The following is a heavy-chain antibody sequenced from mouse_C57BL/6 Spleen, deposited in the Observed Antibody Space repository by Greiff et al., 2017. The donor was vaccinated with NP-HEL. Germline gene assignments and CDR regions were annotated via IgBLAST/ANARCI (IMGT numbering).Heavy chain of an antibody. D-gene: IGHD1-1*01. V-gene: IGHV1-69*01. CDR1: GYTFTSYW. Sequence: QVQLQQPGAELVMPGASVKLSCKASGYTFTSYWMHWVKQRPGHGLEWIGEIDPSDSYTNYNQKFKGKSTLTVDKSSSTAYMQLSSLTSEDSAVYYCARGGYYGSSFYYFDYWGQGTTLTVSS. CDR2: IDPSDSYT. J-gene: IGHJ2*01. CDR3: ARGGYYGSSFYYFDY.